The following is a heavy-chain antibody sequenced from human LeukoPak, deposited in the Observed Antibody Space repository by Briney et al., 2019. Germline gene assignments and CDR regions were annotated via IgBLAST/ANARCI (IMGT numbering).Heavy chain of an antibody. D-gene: IGHD1-26*01. V-gene: IGHV3-21*04. CDR1: GFTFSNAW. CDR3: AKGGTYGGGADY. CDR2: ISSGSSYI. Sequence: GGSLRLSCAASGFTFSNAWMSWVRQAPGKGLEWVSSISSGSSYIYYSDSVKGRFTISRDNSKNTLYLQMNSLRAEDTAVYYCAKGGTYGGGADYWGQGTLVTVSS. J-gene: IGHJ4*02.